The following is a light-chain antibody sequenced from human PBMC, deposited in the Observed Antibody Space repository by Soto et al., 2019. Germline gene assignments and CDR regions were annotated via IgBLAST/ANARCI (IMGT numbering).Light chain of an antibody. V-gene: IGKV3-11*01. Sequence: EVVLTQSPGTLSLSPGERATLSFRASQSVSSNLAWYQQRPGQAPRLLIYGASNRATGIPARFSGSGSGTDFTLTSSSLEAEDFAVYYWQQRTDWPITVGQGTRLEI. J-gene: IGKJ5*01. CDR3: QQRTDWPIT. CDR2: GAS. CDR1: QSVSSN.